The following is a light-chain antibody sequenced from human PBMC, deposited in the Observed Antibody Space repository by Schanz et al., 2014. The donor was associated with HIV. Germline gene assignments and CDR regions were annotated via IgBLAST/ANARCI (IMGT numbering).Light chain of an antibody. CDR3: QQYGSSPRT. J-gene: IGKJ4*01. CDR1: QSVSSSY. Sequence: EIVLTQSPGTLSLSPGERATLSCRASQSVSSSYLAWYQQKPGQAPRLLIYGASSRATGIPDRFSGSGSGXXFTLTISRLEPEDFAVYYCQQYGSSPRTFGGGTKVEIK. CDR2: GAS. V-gene: IGKV3-20*01.